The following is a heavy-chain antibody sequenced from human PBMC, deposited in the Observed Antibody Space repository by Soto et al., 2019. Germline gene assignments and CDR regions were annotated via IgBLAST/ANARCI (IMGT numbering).Heavy chain of an antibody. D-gene: IGHD1-7*01. CDR2: TYYRSKWYN. CDR3: ARELELLSGSRYYYYGMDV. CDR1: GDSVSSNSAA. V-gene: IGHV6-1*01. Sequence: SQTLSLTCAISGDSVSSNSAAWNLIRQSPSRGLEWLGRTYYRSKWYNDYAVSVTGRITIKPNTPKNQFSVQLNSVTPEDTAVYYCARELELLSGSRYYYYGMDVWGQGTTVTVSS. J-gene: IGHJ6*02.